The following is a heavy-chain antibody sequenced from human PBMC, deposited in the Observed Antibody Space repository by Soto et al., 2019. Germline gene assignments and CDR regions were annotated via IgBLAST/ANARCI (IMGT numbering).Heavy chain of an antibody. Sequence: QITLKESGPTLVKPTQTLTLTCTFSGFSLTTRGVGVGWIRQPPGKALECLALIYWDDDKRYSPSLQSRLSLTEDTSKNQVVLTMTNVDPVDTATYYCAHIPNFYQYDWFDPWGQGTLVSVSS. V-gene: IGHV2-5*02. J-gene: IGHJ5*02. D-gene: IGHD3-3*01. CDR1: GFSLTTRGVG. CDR2: IYWDDDK. CDR3: AHIPNFYQYDWFDP.